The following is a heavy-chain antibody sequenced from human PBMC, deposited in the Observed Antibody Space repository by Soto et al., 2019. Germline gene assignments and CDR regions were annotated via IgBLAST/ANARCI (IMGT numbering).Heavy chain of an antibody. D-gene: IGHD4-17*01. J-gene: IGHJ4*02. CDR1: GGSISSGGYS. V-gene: IGHV4-30-2*01. CDR2: IYHSGST. CDR3: ARATKSNGAFDY. Sequence: SETLSLTCAVSGGSISSGGYSWSWIRQPPGKGLEWIGYIYHSGSTYYNPSLKSRVTISVDRPKNQFSLKLSSVTAADTAVYYCARATKSNGAFDYWGQGTLVTVSS.